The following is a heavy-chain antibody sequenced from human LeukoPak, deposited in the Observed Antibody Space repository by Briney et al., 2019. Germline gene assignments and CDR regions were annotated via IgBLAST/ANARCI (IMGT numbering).Heavy chain of an antibody. CDR3: ATSMAQDVDAFHI. V-gene: IGHV3-21*01. J-gene: IGHJ3*02. Sequence: GGSLRLSCAASGLTFSSYGMSWVRQASGRGLEWVSAISTTGGTTYYADSVKGRFTISRDNAKNSLYLQMNNLRAEDTAMFYCATSMAQDVDAFHIWGQGTMVTVPS. CDR1: GLTFSSYG. D-gene: IGHD2-21*01. CDR2: ISTTGGTT.